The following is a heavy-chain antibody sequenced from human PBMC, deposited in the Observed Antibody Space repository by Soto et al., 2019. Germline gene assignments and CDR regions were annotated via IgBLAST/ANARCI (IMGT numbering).Heavy chain of an antibody. J-gene: IGHJ4*02. Sequence: PSETLSLTCTVSGDSISGYYWNWIRQPAGKGLEWIGRIYASGSTISNRSLRSRVALSVDTSKNQFSLNLNSVTAADTAMYYCARSGYSSAWYTPFDSWSQGTLVTVSS. V-gene: IGHV4-4*07. CDR3: ARSGYSSAWYTPFDS. D-gene: IGHD6-19*01. CDR1: GDSISGYY. CDR2: IYASGST.